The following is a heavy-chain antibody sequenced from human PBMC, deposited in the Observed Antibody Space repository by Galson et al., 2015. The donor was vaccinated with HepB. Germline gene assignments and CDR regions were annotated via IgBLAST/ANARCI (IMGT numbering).Heavy chain of an antibody. J-gene: IGHJ3*02. Sequence: SLRLSCAASAFTFNRDTMNWVRQAPGKGLEWVSYITGSSGAIYYADSVKGRFTISRDNAKNSLYLQMTSLRAEDTAVYYCARGANHAFDIWGQGTMVTVSP. V-gene: IGHV3-48*01. CDR2: ITGSSGAI. CDR3: ARGANHAFDI. CDR1: AFTFNRDT.